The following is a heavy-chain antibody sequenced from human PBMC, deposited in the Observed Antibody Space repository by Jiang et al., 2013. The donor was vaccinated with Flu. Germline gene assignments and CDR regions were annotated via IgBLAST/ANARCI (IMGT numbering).Heavy chain of an antibody. J-gene: IGHJ4*02. Sequence: LLKPSETLSLTCTVSGGSLSSTDYYWAWIRPPPGKGLEWIGSIYHSGSTYYNPSLTSRLTMSVHTSKNQISLKLTSVTAADTALYYCARAQKYSGFELPYFDFWGQGALVTVSS. V-gene: IGHV4-39*07. CDR2: IYHSGST. CDR1: GGSLSSTDYY. D-gene: IGHD5-12*01. CDR3: ARAQKYSGFELPYFDF.